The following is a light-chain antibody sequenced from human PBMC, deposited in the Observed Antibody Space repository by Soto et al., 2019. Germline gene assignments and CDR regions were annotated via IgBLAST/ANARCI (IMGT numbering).Light chain of an antibody. CDR3: SSFTTSSTLV. Sequence: QSALTQPASVSGSPGQSITISCTGTSSDVGAYTSVSWYQQHPGKAPKLIIYEVSNRPPGVSTRFSGSKSGNTASLSISGLQTEDEANYYCSSFTTSSTLVFGTGTKVTVL. J-gene: IGLJ1*01. CDR1: SSDVGAYTS. CDR2: EVS. V-gene: IGLV2-14*01.